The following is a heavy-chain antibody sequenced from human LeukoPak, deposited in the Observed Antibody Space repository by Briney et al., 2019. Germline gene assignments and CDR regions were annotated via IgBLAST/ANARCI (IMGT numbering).Heavy chain of an antibody. CDR2: MNQLGNEK. Sequence: TGGSLRLSCAASKFTFSSFWMSWVRQAPGKGPEWVAYMNQLGNEKNCLDSVKGRFTISRDNAKNSLYLQMTSLRAEDTAVYYCARGTYYYEFWGQGTLVTVSS. J-gene: IGHJ4*02. CDR3: ARGTYYYEF. D-gene: IGHD3-16*01. CDR1: KFTFSSFW. V-gene: IGHV3-7*04.